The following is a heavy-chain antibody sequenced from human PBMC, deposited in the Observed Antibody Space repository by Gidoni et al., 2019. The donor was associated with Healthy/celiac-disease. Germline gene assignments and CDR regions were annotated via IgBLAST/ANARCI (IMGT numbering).Heavy chain of an antibody. Sequence: QVQLQESGPGLVKPSQTLSLTCTVSGGSISSGGYYWSWIRQHPGKGLEWIGYIYYSGSTYYNPSLKSRVTISVDTSKNQFSLKLSSVTAADTAVYYCARDQPNYYDSSGPRFGTDVWGQGTTVTVSS. V-gene: IGHV4-31*03. CDR3: ARDQPNYYDSSGPRFGTDV. J-gene: IGHJ6*02. CDR1: GGSISSGGYY. D-gene: IGHD3-22*01. CDR2: IYYSGST.